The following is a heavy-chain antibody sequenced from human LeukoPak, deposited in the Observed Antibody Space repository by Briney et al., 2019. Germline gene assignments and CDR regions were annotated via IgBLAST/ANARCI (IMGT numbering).Heavy chain of an antibody. CDR2: ISAYNGNT. Sequence: PGASVKVSCKASGYTFTSYGISWVRQAPGQGLEWMGWISAYNGNTNYAQKLQGRVTMTTDTSTSTAYMELRSLRSDDTAVYYCARDLSSGGLLVMGFPGTYWGQGTLVTVSS. J-gene: IGHJ4*02. D-gene: IGHD2-15*01. CDR1: GYTFTSYG. V-gene: IGHV1-18*01. CDR3: ARDLSSGGLLVMGFPGTY.